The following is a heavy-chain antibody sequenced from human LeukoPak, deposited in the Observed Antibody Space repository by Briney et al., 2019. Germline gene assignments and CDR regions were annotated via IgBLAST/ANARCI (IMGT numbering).Heavy chain of an antibody. Sequence: GGSLRLSCVASGFTFSTYAMHWVRQAPGKGLEWVAVISYDGSNKYYADSVKGRFTISRDNSKNTLYLQMNSLRAEDTAVYYCASSHSSGWYYFDYWGQGTLVTVSS. CDR2: ISYDGSNK. CDR1: GFTFSTYA. V-gene: IGHV3-30-3*01. J-gene: IGHJ4*02. CDR3: ASSHSSGWYYFDY. D-gene: IGHD6-19*01.